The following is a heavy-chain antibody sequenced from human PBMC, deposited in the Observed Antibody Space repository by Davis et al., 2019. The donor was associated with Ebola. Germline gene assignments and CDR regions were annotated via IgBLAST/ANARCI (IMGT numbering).Heavy chain of an antibody. D-gene: IGHD1-26*01. CDR3: VKDTSNIWFDI. V-gene: IGHV3-23*01. J-gene: IGHJ3*02. Sequence: GESLKISCAASGFPFSLFAMSWVRQAPGKGLEWVSSFSGSGGGAFYADSVKGRFTISRDDSKRTVELQMNSLRVEDTGIYYCVKDTSNIWFDIWGQGTMVTVSS. CDR2: FSGSGGGA. CDR1: GFPFSLFA.